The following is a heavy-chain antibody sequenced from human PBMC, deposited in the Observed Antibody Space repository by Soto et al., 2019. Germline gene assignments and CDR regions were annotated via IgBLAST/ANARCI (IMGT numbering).Heavy chain of an antibody. V-gene: IGHV1-69*13. CDR2: IIPIFGTA. CDR1: GGTFSFYA. J-gene: IGHJ6*02. D-gene: IGHD6-19*01. Sequence: SVRVSCKSSGGTFSFYAITWVRQSPVQELDWMGGIIPIFGTANYAQKFQGRVTITADESTSTAYMELSSLRSEDTAVYYCARDLSIAVAGDYYYYGMDVWGQGTTVTVSS. CDR3: ARDLSIAVAGDYYYYGMDV.